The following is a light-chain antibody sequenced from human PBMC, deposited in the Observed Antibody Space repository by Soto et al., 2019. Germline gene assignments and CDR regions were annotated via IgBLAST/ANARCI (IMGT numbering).Light chain of an antibody. V-gene: IGKV3-15*01. CDR2: AAS. Sequence: EIVMTQSPATLSVSPGEGATLSCRASQSVSSNLAWYQQKPGQAPRLLIYAASTRATGIPARFRGSGSGTEVTLTITSLQSEDFAVYYCQQYNNWPPLTFGGGTKVEIK. CDR1: QSVSSN. CDR3: QQYNNWPPLT. J-gene: IGKJ4*01.